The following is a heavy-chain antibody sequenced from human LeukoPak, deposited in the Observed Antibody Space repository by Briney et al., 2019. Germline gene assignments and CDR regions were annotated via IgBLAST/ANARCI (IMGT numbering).Heavy chain of an antibody. CDR3: ARVLRGSGYYYYYYMDV. J-gene: IGHJ6*03. CDR2: INHSGST. D-gene: IGHD3-10*01. V-gene: IGHV4-34*01. Sequence: SETLSLTCAVYGGSFSGYYWSWIRQPPGKGLEWIGEINHSGSTNYNPSLKSRVTISVDTSKNQFSLKLSSVTAADTAVYYCARVLRGSGYYYYYYMDVWGKGTTVTVSS. CDR1: GGSFSGYY.